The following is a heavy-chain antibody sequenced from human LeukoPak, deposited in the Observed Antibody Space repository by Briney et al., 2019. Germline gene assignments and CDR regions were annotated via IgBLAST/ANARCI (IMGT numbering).Heavy chain of an antibody. V-gene: IGHV3-23*01. CDR2: ITGSGGST. CDR1: GFTFSTYA. Sequence: GGSLRLSCAVSGFTFSTYAMSWVRQAPGKGLEWVSGITGSGGSTFDVDSVKGRFTISRDNSKNTLFLRMNSLRAEDTAVYFCATLAAAGHYFDYWGQGTLVTVSS. J-gene: IGHJ4*02. D-gene: IGHD6-13*01. CDR3: ATLAAAGHYFDY.